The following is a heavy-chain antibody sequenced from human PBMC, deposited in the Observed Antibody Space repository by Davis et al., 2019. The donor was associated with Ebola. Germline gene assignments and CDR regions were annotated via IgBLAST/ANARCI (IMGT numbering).Heavy chain of an antibody. CDR3: ARGVVGSTTIYYYGMDV. Sequence: SETLSLTCAVYGGSFSGHYWTWIRQPPGKGLEWIGEIDHSGGTKYSPSLKSRVTISLATAKNQFSLKLSSVTAADTAVYYCARGVVGSTTIYYYGMDVWGQGTTVTVSS. J-gene: IGHJ6*02. CDR2: IDHSGGT. CDR1: GGSFSGHY. V-gene: IGHV4-34*01. D-gene: IGHD2-15*01.